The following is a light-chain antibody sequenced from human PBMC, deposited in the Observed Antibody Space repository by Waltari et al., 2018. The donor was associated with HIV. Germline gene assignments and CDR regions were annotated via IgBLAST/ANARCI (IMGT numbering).Light chain of an antibody. CDR1: SSNIGAGYD. V-gene: IGLV1-40*01. J-gene: IGLJ2*01. Sequence: QSVLTQPPSVSGAPGQRVTISCTGSSSNIGAGYDVHWYQLLPGTAPKLLIYGNSNRPSGFPDRFSGSKSGTSASLAITGLQAEDEADYYCQSYDSSLSGYVVFGGGTKLTVL. CDR2: GNS. CDR3: QSYDSSLSGYVV.